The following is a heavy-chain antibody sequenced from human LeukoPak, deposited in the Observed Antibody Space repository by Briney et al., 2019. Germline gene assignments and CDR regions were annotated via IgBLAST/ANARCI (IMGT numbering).Heavy chain of an antibody. V-gene: IGHV4-39*02. CDR1: GGSMSSSSYY. Sequence: SETLSLTCTVSGGSMSSSSYYWGWIRQPPGKGLEWIGNIHYSGCSNYNPSLKSRVTISADTSRNHFSLNLSSVTAADTAVYYCARGRSGSSSGWPKRYYFDYWGQGTLVTVSS. CDR2: IHYSGCS. CDR3: ARGRSGSSSGWPKRYYFDY. J-gene: IGHJ4*02. D-gene: IGHD6-19*01.